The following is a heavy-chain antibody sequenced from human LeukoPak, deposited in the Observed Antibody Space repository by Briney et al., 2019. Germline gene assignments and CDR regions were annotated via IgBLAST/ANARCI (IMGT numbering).Heavy chain of an antibody. V-gene: IGHV4-31*03. CDR2: IYYSGST. CDR1: GGSISSGGYY. D-gene: IGHD2-2*01. CDR3: ARESMALGHCRSNSCSSYNWFDP. Sequence: PSQTLSLTCTVSGGSISSGGYYWSWIRQHPGKGLEWIGYIYYSGSTYYNPSLKSRVTISVDTSKNQFSLKLSSVTAADTAVYYCARESMALGHCRSNSCSSYNWFDPWGQGTLVTVSS. J-gene: IGHJ5*02.